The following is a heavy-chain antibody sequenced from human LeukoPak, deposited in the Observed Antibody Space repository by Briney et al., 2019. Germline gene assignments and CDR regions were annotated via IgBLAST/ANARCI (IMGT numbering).Heavy chain of an antibody. CDR2: INPNNGAT. J-gene: IGHJ5*02. CDR3: ARKGLLWFGELSNPLGNWFDP. CDR1: GYTFSGYY. Sequence: ASVKVSCKASGYTFSGYYIHWVRQAPGQGLEWMGWINPNNGATHYAQTFQGGVTMTRDTSITTFYMELSSLRSDDTAVYYCARKGLLWFGELSNPLGNWFDPWGQGTLVTVSS. V-gene: IGHV1-2*02. D-gene: IGHD3-10*01.